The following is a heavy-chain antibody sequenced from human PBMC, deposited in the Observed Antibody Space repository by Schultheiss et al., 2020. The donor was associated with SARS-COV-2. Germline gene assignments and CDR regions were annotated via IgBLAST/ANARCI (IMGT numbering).Heavy chain of an antibody. V-gene: IGHV3-30*18. CDR1: GFTLSSYA. CDR3: AKSPRSIAVDDAFDI. CDR2: ISYDGSNK. Sequence: GGSLRLSCAASGFTLSSYATDRVRQAPGKGLEWVAVISYDGSNKYYADSVKGRFTISRDNSKNTLYLQMNSLRAEDTAVYYCAKSPRSIAVDDAFDIWGQGTMVTVSS. J-gene: IGHJ3*02. D-gene: IGHD6-19*01.